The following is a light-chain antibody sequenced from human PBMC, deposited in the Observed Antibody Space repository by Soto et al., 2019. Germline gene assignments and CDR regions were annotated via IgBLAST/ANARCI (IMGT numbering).Light chain of an antibody. CDR3: SSFTSSNTVV. V-gene: IGLV2-14*03. J-gene: IGLJ7*01. CDR1: SSDVGGHDY. Sequence: QSALTQPASVSGCPGQSITISCTGTSSDVGGHDYVSWYQHHPGKAPKLMIYDVNNRPSGASNRFSGSKSGNTAALTISGLQAEDEADYYCSSFTSSNTVVFGGGTQLTVL. CDR2: DVN.